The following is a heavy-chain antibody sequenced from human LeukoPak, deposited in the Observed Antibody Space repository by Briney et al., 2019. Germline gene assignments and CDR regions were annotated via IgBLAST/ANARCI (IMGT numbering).Heavy chain of an antibody. CDR1: GYPFTSYG. CDR3: ARDRTTVTTGYYGMDV. D-gene: IGHD4-17*01. CDR2: INPNTGVT. J-gene: IGHJ6*02. V-gene: IGHV1-2*02. Sequence: ASVKVSCKASGYPFTSYGISWVRQAPGQGLEWMGWINPNTGVTNYAQKFQGRVTLTRDTSIITAYTELTRLRSDDTAVYYCARDRTTVTTGYYGMDVWGQGTTVTVSS.